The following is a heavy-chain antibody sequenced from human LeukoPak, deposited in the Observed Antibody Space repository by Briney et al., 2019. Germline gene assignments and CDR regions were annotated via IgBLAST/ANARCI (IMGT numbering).Heavy chain of an antibody. V-gene: IGHV3-7*01. Sequence: PGGSLRLSCAASGFTFSSYWMTWVRQAPGKGLEWVANIKQDGSEKYYVDSVKGRFTISRDNAKNSLYLQMNSLRAEDTAVYYCARDAFSRISIFGVVSDAFDIWGQGIMVTVSS. J-gene: IGHJ3*02. D-gene: IGHD3-3*01. CDR1: GFTFSSYW. CDR2: IKQDGSEK. CDR3: ARDAFSRISIFGVVSDAFDI.